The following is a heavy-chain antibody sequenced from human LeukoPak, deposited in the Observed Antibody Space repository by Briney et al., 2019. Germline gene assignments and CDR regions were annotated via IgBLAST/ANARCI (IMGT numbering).Heavy chain of an antibody. D-gene: IGHD2-15*01. CDR1: EGTFSSYA. CDR2: IIPILGIA. V-gene: IGHV1-69*04. J-gene: IGHJ5*02. Sequence: SVKVSCKASEGTFSSYAISWVRQAPGQGLEWMGRIIPILGIANYAQKFQGRVTITADKSTSTAYMELSSLRSEDTAVYYCARDGYCSGGSCYFRYNWFDPWGQGTLVTVSS. CDR3: ARDGYCSGGSCYFRYNWFDP.